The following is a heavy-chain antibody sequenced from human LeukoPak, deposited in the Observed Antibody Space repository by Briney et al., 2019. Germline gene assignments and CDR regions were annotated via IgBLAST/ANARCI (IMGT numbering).Heavy chain of an antibody. Sequence: PGRSLRLSCAASGFTFSSYGMHWDRQAPGKGLEWVAVISYDVSNKYYADSVKGRFTISRDNSKNTLYLQMNSLRAEDTAMYYCASEKTGRDYWGQGTQVTVSS. V-gene: IGHV3-30*03. CDR3: ASEKTGRDY. CDR2: ISYDVSNK. J-gene: IGHJ4*02. D-gene: IGHD1-1*01. CDR1: GFTFSSYG.